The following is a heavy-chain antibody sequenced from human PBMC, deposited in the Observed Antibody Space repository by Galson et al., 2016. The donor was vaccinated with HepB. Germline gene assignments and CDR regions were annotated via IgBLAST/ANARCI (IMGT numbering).Heavy chain of an antibody. Sequence: SVKVSCKASGYTFTSHYMHWVRQAPGQGLEWMGLINPSGGSTTYAQKFQGRVTMTRDTSTSTVYMELSSLKSEDTAVYYCARDGLEYYDIMLGYSWIDPWGQGTLVTVSS. CDR2: INPSGGST. J-gene: IGHJ5*02. D-gene: IGHD3-9*01. CDR1: GYTFTSHY. CDR3: ARDGLEYYDIMLGYSWIDP. V-gene: IGHV1-46*01.